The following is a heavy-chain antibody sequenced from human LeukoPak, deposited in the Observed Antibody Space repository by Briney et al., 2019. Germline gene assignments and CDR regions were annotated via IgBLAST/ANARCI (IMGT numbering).Heavy chain of an antibody. CDR1: GASINNYY. Sequence: SSETLSLTCTVSGASINNYYWSWVRQPPLKGLEWIGYIYSTGDTSYNPSLESRVSISMDTSKNRFSLEITSVTAADTAVYYCARGPRVYDRSGFHTWHDYWGHGTLVTVSS. J-gene: IGHJ4*03. D-gene: IGHD3-22*01. CDR3: ARGPRVYDRSGFHTWHDY. CDR2: IYSTGDT. V-gene: IGHV4-59*01.